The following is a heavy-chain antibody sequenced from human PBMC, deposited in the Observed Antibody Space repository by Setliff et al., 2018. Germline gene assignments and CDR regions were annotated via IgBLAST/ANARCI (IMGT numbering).Heavy chain of an antibody. V-gene: IGHV1-69*10. CDR3: ARTRGLDV. CDR1: GGTFSSYA. CDR2: IIPILGIA. J-gene: IGHJ6*02. Sequence: ASVKVSCKASGGTFSSYAISWVRQAPGQGLEWMGGIIPILGIANYAQKFQGRVTMTSDTSTSTAYMELRSLRSDDTAVYYCARTRGLDVWGQGTTVTVSS.